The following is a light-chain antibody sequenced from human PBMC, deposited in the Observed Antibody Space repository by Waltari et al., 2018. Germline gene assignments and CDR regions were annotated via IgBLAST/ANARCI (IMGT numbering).Light chain of an antibody. Sequence: ALTQPASVSGSRGQSITLPRTGLSYDYDIHNFFSWYQLLPDTAPKLFIYDGAQRPSGVSPRFSASKSGSTASLTISGLQADDEADYFCCSYGSSYTLVFGGGTRLTVL. CDR2: DGA. J-gene: IGLJ2*01. CDR1: SYDYDIHNF. CDR3: CSYGSSYTLV. V-gene: IGLV2-23*03.